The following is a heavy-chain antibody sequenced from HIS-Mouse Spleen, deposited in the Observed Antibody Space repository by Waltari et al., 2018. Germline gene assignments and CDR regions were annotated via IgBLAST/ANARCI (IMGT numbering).Heavy chain of an antibody. Sequence: QVQLVQSGAEVKKPGASVKVSGKAAGYPCTSYDINRVRQATGQGLVRMGWMNPNSGNTGYAQKFQGRVTMTRNTSISTAYMELSSLRSEDTAVYYCARGHDYSNYFDYWGQGTLVTVSS. CDR1: GYPCTSYD. V-gene: IGHV1-8*01. CDR3: ARGHDYSNYFDY. D-gene: IGHD4-4*01. J-gene: IGHJ4*02. CDR2: MNPNSGNT.